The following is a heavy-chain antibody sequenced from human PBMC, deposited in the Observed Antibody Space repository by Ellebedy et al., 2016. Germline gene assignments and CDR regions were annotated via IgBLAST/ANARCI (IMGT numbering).Heavy chain of an antibody. CDR1: GFTFSNAW. J-gene: IGHJ6*02. V-gene: IGHV3-15*07. D-gene: IGHD1-14*01. CDR2: IKRKTDGGTI. Sequence: GGSLRLSCAASGFTFSNAWMNWVRPAPGKGLEWVGRIKRKTDGGTIDYAEPVKGRLTISRDDSRNTLYLQMNSLKNEDTAVYYCNKEKDHRYYYNGMDVWGQGTTVTVSS. CDR3: NKEKDHRYYYNGMDV.